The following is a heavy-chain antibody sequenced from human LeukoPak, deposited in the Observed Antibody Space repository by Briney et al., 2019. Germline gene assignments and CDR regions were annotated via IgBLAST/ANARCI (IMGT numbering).Heavy chain of an antibody. Sequence: PSETLSLTCTISGGSVSDYYWSWIRQSPGKGLEWIGYIYHTGSTSYSPSLKSRVTISADTSQNQFSLKLSSVTAADTAVYYCASRKLGNDYWGQGTLVTVSS. CDR2: IYHTGST. D-gene: IGHD7-27*01. CDR3: ASRKLGNDY. CDR1: GGSVSDYY. V-gene: IGHV4-59*02. J-gene: IGHJ4*02.